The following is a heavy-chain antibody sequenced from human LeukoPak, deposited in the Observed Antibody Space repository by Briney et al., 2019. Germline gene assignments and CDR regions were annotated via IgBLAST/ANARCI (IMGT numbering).Heavy chain of an antibody. D-gene: IGHD4-17*01. CDR1: GGSISSYY. CDR3: ARFSGGYGDYDYFDY. J-gene: IGHJ4*02. Sequence: LETLSLTCTVSGGSISSYYWSWIRQPPGKGLEWIGYIYYSGSTNYNPSLKSRVTISVDTSKNQFSLKLRSVTAADTAVYYCARFSGGYGDYDYFDYWGQGTLVTVSS. V-gene: IGHV4-59*08. CDR2: IYYSGST.